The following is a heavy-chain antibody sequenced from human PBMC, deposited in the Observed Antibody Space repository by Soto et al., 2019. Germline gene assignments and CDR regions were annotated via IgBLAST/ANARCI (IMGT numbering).Heavy chain of an antibody. CDR2: IYYSGST. J-gene: IGHJ4*02. Sequence: LSLTCTVSGGSISSYYWSWIRQPPGMGLECIGYIYYSGSTNYNPSLKSRVTISLDTSKNQFSLKLSSVTAADTAGFYCARGIAAAGSWYFDYWGQGTLVTVSS. V-gene: IGHV4-59*01. CDR3: ARGIAAAGSWYFDY. CDR1: GGSISSYY. D-gene: IGHD6-13*01.